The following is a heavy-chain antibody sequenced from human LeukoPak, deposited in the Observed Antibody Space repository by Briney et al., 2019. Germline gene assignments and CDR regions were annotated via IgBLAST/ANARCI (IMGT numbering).Heavy chain of an antibody. CDR3: AGDVRYCSSTSCSNWFDP. V-gene: IGHV4-4*07. D-gene: IGHD2-2*01. CDR1: GGSISSYY. CDR2: IYTSGST. J-gene: IGHJ5*02. Sequence: SETLSLTCTVSGGSISSYYWSWIRQPAGKGLEWIGRIYTSGSTNYNPSLKSRVTMSVDTSKNQFSLKLSSVTAADTAVYYCAGDVRYCSSTSCSNWFDPWGQGTLVTVSS.